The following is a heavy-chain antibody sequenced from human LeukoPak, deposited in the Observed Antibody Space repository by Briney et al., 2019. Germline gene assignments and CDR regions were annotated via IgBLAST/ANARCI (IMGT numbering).Heavy chain of an antibody. V-gene: IGHV3-21*01. CDR3: ARDPGQWLVLPLFDY. Sequence: GGSLRLSCTASGFTFGDYAMSWVRQAPGKGLEWVSSIGSSSGHIYYADSVRGRFTISRDNAKNSLYLQMNSLRAEDTAVYYCARDPGQWLVLPLFDYWGQGTLVTVSS. J-gene: IGHJ4*02. CDR1: GFTFGDYA. CDR2: IGSSSGHI. D-gene: IGHD6-19*01.